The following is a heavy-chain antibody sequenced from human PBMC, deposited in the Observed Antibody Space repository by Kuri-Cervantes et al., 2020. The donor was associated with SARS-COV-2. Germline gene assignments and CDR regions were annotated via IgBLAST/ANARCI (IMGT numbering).Heavy chain of an antibody. V-gene: IGHV3-9*03. CDR1: GFTFDDYA. CDR3: AKDVIGRSSTSSFWYSDL. Sequence: GGSLRLSCAASGFTFDDYAMHWVRQAPGKGLEWVSGISWNSGSIGYADSVKGRFTIFRDNAKNSLYLQMNSLRAEDMALYYCAKDVIGRSSTSSFWYSDLWGRGTLVTVSS. CDR2: ISWNSGSI. D-gene: IGHD2-2*01. J-gene: IGHJ2*01.